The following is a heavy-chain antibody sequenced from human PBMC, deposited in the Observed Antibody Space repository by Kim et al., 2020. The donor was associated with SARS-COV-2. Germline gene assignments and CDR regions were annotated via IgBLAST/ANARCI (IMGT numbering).Heavy chain of an antibody. V-gene: IGHV1-46*01. Sequence: ASVKVSCKASGYTFTSYYMHWVRQAPGQGLEWMGIINPSGGRTSYAQKFQGRVTMTRDTSTSTVYMELSSLRSEDTAVYYCARDFGGSGRFGYFDYWGQGTLVTVSS. CDR1: GYTFTSYY. J-gene: IGHJ4*02. CDR3: ARDFGGSGRFGYFDY. D-gene: IGHD3-10*01. CDR2: INPSGGRT.